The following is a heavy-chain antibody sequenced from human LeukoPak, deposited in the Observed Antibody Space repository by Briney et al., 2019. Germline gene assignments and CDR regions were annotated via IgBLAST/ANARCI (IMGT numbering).Heavy chain of an antibody. D-gene: IGHD2-15*01. CDR3: ARALGYCSGGSCYPVAFGYAFDI. Sequence: GGSLRLSCAASGFTFSLYEMNWVRQAPVKGLEWVSYISRGGETRYYADSVKGRFTISRDNAKNSLYLQMNSLRAEDTAVYYCARALGYCSGGSCYPVAFGYAFDIWGQGTMVTVSS. V-gene: IGHV3-48*03. J-gene: IGHJ3*02. CDR2: ISRGGETR. CDR1: GFTFSLYE.